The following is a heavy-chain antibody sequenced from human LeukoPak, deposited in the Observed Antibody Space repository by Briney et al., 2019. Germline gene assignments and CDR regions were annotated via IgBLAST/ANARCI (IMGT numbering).Heavy chain of an antibody. CDR1: GGSISSYY. CDR2: IYYSGST. Sequence: SETLSLTCTVSGGSISSYYWSWIRQPPGKGLEWIGYIYYSGSTNYNPSLKSRVTISVDTSKNQFFLKLSSVPAADTAVYYCVRGVTYYYDRSAYYPYAEYFQHWGQGSLVTVSS. CDR3: VRGVTYYYDRSAYYPYAEYFQH. D-gene: IGHD3-22*01. V-gene: IGHV4-59*01. J-gene: IGHJ1*01.